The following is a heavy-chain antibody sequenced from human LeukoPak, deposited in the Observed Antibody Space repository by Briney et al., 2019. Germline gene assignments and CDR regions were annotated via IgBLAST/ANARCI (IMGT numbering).Heavy chain of an antibody. J-gene: IGHJ4*02. CDR3: ARSSRIAVAGPDFDY. CDR1: GYTFTGYY. CDR2: INPNSGGT. V-gene: IGHV1-2*02. Sequence: ASVKVSCKASGYTFTGYYMHWVRQAPGQGLEWMGWINPNSGGTNYAQKFQSRVTMTRDTSISTAYMELSRLRSDDTAVYYCARSSRIAVAGPDFDYWGQGTLVTVSS. D-gene: IGHD6-19*01.